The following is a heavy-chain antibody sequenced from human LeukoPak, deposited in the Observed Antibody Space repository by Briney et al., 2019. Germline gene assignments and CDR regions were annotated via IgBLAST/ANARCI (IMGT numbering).Heavy chain of an antibody. CDR2: ISGDGGST. CDR1: GSTFDDYA. D-gene: IGHD3-22*01. CDR3: ASGPSYYDSSGYYLVSPFDY. J-gene: IGHJ4*02. V-gene: IGHV3-43*02. Sequence: TGGSLRLSCAASGSTFDDYAMHWVRQAPGKGLEWVSLISGDGGSTYYADSVKGRFTISRDNSKNSLYLQMNSLRTEDTALYYCASGPSYYDSSGYYLVSPFDYCGQGTLVTVSS.